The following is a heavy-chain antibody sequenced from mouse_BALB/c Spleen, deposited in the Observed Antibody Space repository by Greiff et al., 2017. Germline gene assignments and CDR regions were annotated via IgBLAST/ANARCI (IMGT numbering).Heavy chain of an antibody. CDR1: GFAFSSYG. J-gene: IGHJ4*01. CDR2: INSNGGST. CDR3: AKDRVYYDPYAMDY. V-gene: IGHV5-6-3*01. D-gene: IGHD1-1*01. Sequence: EVNLVESGGGLVQPGGSLKLSCAASGFAFSSYGMSWVRQTPDKRLELVATINSNGGSTYYPDSVKGRFTISRDNAKNNLYLQMSSLKSEDTAMYYCAKDRVYYDPYAMDYWGQGTSVTVSS.